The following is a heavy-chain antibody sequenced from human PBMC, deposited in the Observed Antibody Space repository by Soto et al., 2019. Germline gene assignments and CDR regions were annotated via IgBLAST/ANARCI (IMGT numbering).Heavy chain of an antibody. CDR3: LAELYILGRCWSLEI. CDR1: GLNYCNSA. CDR2: LMIATRGT. V-gene: IGHV1-58*01. J-gene: IGHJ3*02. D-gene: IGHD3-9*01. Sequence: SVKASCNASGLNYCNSAVPWVGYAPGHGLEWIGWLMIATRGTKSAQRVPGRVTMSRDMSTTTAYMELSSLRPEDTAVYYCLAELYILGRCWSLEIWGQGAIVT.